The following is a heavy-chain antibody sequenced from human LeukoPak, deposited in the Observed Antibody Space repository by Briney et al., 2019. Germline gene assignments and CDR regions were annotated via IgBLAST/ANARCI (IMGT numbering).Heavy chain of an antibody. J-gene: IGHJ4*02. D-gene: IGHD3-3*01. CDR3: TASFWSASKAGAY. V-gene: IGHV3-30*04. CDR2: SSNHGRSQ. Sequence: GGSLRLSCTASGFTFSDYAMHWVRQAPGKGLEWVTVSSNHGRSQHYEDSVKGRFTISRDTSENKVYLQMDSLRPDDTAVYYCTASFWSASKAGAYWGQGTLVTVSS. CDR1: GFTFSDYA.